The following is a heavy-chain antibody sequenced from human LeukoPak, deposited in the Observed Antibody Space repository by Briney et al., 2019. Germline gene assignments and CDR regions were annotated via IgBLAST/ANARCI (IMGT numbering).Heavy chain of an antibody. J-gene: IGHJ4*02. CDR2: ISAYNGNT. D-gene: IGHD3-16*01. Sequence: GASVKVSCKASGYTFTGYYMHWVRQAPGQGLEWMGWISAYNGNTNYAQKFQGRVTMTRDTSISTAYMELSRLRSDDTAVYYCARDYGRDGSLDYWGQGTLVTVSS. V-gene: IGHV1-2*02. CDR3: ARDYGRDGSLDY. CDR1: GYTFTGYY.